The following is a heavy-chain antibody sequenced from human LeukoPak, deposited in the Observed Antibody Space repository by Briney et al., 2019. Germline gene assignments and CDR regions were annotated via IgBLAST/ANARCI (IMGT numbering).Heavy chain of an antibody. Sequence: GGSLRLSCAASGFTFSSYSMNWVRQAPGKWLEWVSSISSSSSYIYYADSVKGRFTISRDNAKNSLYLQMNSLRAEDTAVYYCARPIVLMVYAIDAFDIWGQGTMVTVSS. CDR1: GFTFSSYS. CDR2: ISSSSSYI. CDR3: ARPIVLMVYAIDAFDI. V-gene: IGHV3-21*01. D-gene: IGHD2-8*01. J-gene: IGHJ3*02.